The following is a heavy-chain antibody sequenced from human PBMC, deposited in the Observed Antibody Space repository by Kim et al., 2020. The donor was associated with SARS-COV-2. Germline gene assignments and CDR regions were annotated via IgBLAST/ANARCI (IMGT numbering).Heavy chain of an antibody. D-gene: IGHD3-10*01. V-gene: IGHV5-10-1*01. J-gene: IGHJ5*02. Sequence: PSVQGHVTISADKSISTAYLQWSSLKASDTAMYYCARHQWFGERDNWFDPWGQGTLVTVSS. CDR3: ARHQWFGERDNWFDP.